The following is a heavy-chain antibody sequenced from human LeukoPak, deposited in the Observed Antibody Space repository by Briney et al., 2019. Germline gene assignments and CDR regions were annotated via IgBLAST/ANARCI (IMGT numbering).Heavy chain of an antibody. CDR1: GFTFSSYA. V-gene: IGHV3-23*01. CDR3: ARDSAVATYYGVDV. CDR2: ISGSGGST. D-gene: IGHD6-19*01. J-gene: IGHJ6*02. Sequence: GGSLRLSCAASGFTFSSYAMSWVRQAPGKGLEWVSAISGSGGSTYYADSVKGRFTISRDNSKNTLYLQMNSLRVEDTAVYYCARDSAVATYYGVDVWGLGTTVTVSS.